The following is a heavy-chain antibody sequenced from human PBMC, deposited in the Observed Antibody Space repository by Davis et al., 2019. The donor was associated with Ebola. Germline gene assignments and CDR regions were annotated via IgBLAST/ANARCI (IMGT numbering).Heavy chain of an antibody. Sequence: ASVKVSCKAFGYTFTNYYLHWVRQAPGQRLEWMGWINAGNGNTKYSQKFQGRVTITRDTSASTAYMELSSLRSEDTAVYYCARSRTIFGVVTRYYGMDVWGQGTTVTVSS. J-gene: IGHJ6*02. CDR2: INAGNGNT. D-gene: IGHD3-3*01. V-gene: IGHV1-3*01. CDR3: ARSRTIFGVVTRYYGMDV. CDR1: GYTFTNYY.